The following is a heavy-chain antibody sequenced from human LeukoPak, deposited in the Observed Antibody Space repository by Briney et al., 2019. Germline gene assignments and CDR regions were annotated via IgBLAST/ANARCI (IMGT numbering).Heavy chain of an antibody. D-gene: IGHD3/OR15-3a*01. CDR3: AKGVWTDYTTTHFDY. Sequence: GGSLRLSCAASGFTFSSYAMSWVRQAPGKGLEWVSAITGSGGITYYADSVKGRFTLSRDNSKNTLYLQMNSLRAEDTAVYYCAKGVWTDYTTTHFDYWGQGTLVTVSS. CDR2: ITGSGGIT. V-gene: IGHV3-23*01. J-gene: IGHJ4*02. CDR1: GFTFSSYA.